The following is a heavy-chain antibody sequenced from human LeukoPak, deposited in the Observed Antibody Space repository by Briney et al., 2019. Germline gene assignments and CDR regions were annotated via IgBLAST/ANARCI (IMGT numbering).Heavy chain of an antibody. CDR1: GGSFSGYY. Sequence: SETLSLTCAVYGGSFSGYYWSWIRQPPGKGLEWIGEINHSGSTNYNPSLKSRVTISVDTSKNQFSLKLSSVTAADTAVYYCARGNDFWSGYSGTYGMDVWGRGTTVTVSS. CDR3: ARGNDFWSGYSGTYGMDV. J-gene: IGHJ6*02. D-gene: IGHD3-3*01. CDR2: INHSGST. V-gene: IGHV4-34*01.